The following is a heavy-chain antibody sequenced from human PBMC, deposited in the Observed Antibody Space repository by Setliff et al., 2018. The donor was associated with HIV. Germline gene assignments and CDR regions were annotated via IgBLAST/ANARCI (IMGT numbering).Heavy chain of an antibody. CDR1: GFALEFSFSHAW. Sequence: GGSLRLSCAASGFALEFSFSHAWMSWVRQAPGKGLEWVGRTKSETDGGTTDYAAPVKGRFTISRDDSRSTVYLQMNSLKIEDTGFYFCNTDFLWNSLSFFDYWGQGTLVTVSS. V-gene: IGHV3-15*05. CDR3: NTDFLWNSLSFFDY. J-gene: IGHJ4*02. CDR2: TKSETDGGTT. D-gene: IGHD1-1*01.